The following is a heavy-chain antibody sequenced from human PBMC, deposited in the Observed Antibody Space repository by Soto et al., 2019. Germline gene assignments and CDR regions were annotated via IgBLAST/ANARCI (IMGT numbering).Heavy chain of an antibody. D-gene: IGHD5-18*01. V-gene: IGHV4-59*01. Sequence: SETLFLSSTVSGGPISTGYWSCIRQPPGKKLEWIGYIYYSGSTNYNPSLKSRVTISVDTSKNQFSLKLSSVTAADTAVYYCARSPPGDTAMVFDYWGQGTLVTVS. CDR1: GGPISTGY. CDR2: IYYSGST. CDR3: ARSPPGDTAMVFDY. J-gene: IGHJ4*02.